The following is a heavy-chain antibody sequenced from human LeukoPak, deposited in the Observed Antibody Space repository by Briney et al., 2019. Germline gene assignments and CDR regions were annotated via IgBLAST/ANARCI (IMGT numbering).Heavy chain of an antibody. Sequence: PSETLFLTCTVSGGSISSHYWSWIRQPPGKGLEWIGYIYYSGSTNYNPSLKSRVTISVDTSKNQFSLKLSSVTAADTAVYYCARVFYCSSTSCPPRYNWFDPWGQGTLVTVSS. J-gene: IGHJ5*02. V-gene: IGHV4-59*11. D-gene: IGHD2-2*01. CDR2: IYYSGST. CDR1: GGSISSHY. CDR3: ARVFYCSSTSCPPRYNWFDP.